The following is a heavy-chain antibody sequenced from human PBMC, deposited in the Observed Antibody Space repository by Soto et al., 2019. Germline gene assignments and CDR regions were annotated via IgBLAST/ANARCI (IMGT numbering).Heavy chain of an antibody. CDR3: ASEKGGFDI. CDR1: GDIFTSHY. V-gene: IGHV1-46*01. D-gene: IGHD2-15*01. Sequence: GASVKVSCKASGDIFTSHYMHWLRQAPGQGLEWMGFIAPSIGSTTYAQKFQGRVTMTRDMSSSSVYMELTSLRSDDTAIYYCASEKGGFDIWGQGTVVTVSS. J-gene: IGHJ3*02. CDR2: IAPSIGST.